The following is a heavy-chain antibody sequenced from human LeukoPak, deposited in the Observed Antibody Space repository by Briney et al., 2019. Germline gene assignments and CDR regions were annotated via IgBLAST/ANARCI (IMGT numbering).Heavy chain of an antibody. D-gene: IGHD3-10*01. CDR3: ASDPGYYGSGSYSADY. CDR1: GFTFSSFA. V-gene: IGHV3-7*04. J-gene: IGHJ4*02. Sequence: GGSLRLSCAASGFTFSSFAMSWVRQAPGKGLEWVANIKQDGSEKYSVDSVKGRFTISRDNAKNSVYLQMNSLRAEDTAMYYCASDPGYYGSGSYSADYWGQGTLVTVSS. CDR2: IKQDGSEK.